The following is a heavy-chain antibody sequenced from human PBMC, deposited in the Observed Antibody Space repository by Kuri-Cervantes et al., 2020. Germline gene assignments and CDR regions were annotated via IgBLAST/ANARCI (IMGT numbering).Heavy chain of an antibody. D-gene: IGHD6-13*01. CDR2: ISSSGSTI. V-gene: IGHV3-11*01. CDR3: AKETTPGIAAAGTRGGFDY. J-gene: IGHJ4*02. Sequence: GESLKISCAASGFTFSDYYMSWIRQAPGKGLEWVSYISSSGSTIYYADSVKGRFTISRDNAKNSLYLQMNSLRAEDTALYYCAKETTPGIAAAGTRGGFDYWGQGTLVTVSS. CDR1: GFTFSDYY.